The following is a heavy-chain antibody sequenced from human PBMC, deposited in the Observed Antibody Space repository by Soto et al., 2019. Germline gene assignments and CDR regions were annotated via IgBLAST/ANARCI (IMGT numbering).Heavy chain of an antibody. CDR3: ARGNVVAIDY. CDR2: IYHSGST. J-gene: IGHJ4*02. D-gene: IGHD2-21*01. Sequence: SETLSLTCAVSGGSISSGGYSWSWIRQPPGKGLEWIGYIYHSGSTYYNPSLKSRVTISVDRSKSQFSLKLSSVTAADTAVYYCARGNVVAIDYWGQGTLVTVSS. CDR1: GGSISSGGYS. V-gene: IGHV4-30-2*01.